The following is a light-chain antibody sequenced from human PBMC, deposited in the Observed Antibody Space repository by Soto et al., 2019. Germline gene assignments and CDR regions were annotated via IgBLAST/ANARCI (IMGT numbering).Light chain of an antibody. CDR2: DVS. CDR3: QHYGDSPS. J-gene: IGKJ4*01. Sequence: IVLTQSPGTLSLSPGERATLSCRVSQSVTTKYLAWFQQKPGQAPRLLMYDVSTRVTGFPDRFSGSGSETDFTLTISRLEPEDFAVYYCQHYGDSPSFGGGTKVEIK. V-gene: IGKV3-20*01. CDR1: QSVTTKY.